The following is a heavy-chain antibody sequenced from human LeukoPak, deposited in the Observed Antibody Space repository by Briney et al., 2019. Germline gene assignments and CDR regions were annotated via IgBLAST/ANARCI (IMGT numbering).Heavy chain of an antibody. CDR2: ITSNGGST. CDR1: GFTFSSYA. D-gene: IGHD6-13*01. CDR3: ASLGSSWYGLSSDY. V-gene: IGHV3-64*01. Sequence: GGSLRLSCAASGFTFSSYAIHWVRQAPGKGLEYVPAITSNGGSTYYANSVKGRFTISRDNSKNTLYLQMGSLRAEDMAMYYCASLGSSWYGLSSDYWGQGTLVTVSS. J-gene: IGHJ4*02.